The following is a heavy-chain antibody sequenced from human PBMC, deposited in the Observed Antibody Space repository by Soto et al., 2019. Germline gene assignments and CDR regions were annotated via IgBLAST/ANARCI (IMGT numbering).Heavy chain of an antibody. CDR2: IYYSGST. CDR3: ARYLYSNYVDWFDP. V-gene: IGHV4-59*01. J-gene: IGHJ5*02. Sequence: SETLSLTCTVSGGSISSYYWSWIRQPPGKGLEWIGYIYYSGSTNYNPSLKSRVTISVDTSKNQFSLKLSSVTAADTAVYYCARYLYSNYVDWFDPWGQGTLVTVSS. CDR1: GGSISSYY. D-gene: IGHD4-4*01.